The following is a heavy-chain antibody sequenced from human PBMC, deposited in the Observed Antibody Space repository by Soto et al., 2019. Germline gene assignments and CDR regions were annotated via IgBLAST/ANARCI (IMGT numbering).Heavy chain of an antibody. CDR1: RGSISGSYW. CDR3: ARKMGAFDI. Sequence: QVQLQESGPGLVKPSGTLSLTCAVSRGSISGSYWWSWVRQTPGKGLEWIGEIFHGGNTYCNPSLKSRVTLSVDKSKKQFSLNLTSVTAADTAVYYCARKMGAFDIWGQGTMVTVSS. D-gene: IGHD2-8*01. J-gene: IGHJ3*02. CDR2: IFHGGNT. V-gene: IGHV4-4*02.